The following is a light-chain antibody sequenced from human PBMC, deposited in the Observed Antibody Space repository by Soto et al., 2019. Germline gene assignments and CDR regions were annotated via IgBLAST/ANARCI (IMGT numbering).Light chain of an antibody. CDR3: CSYGGSRAV. CDR1: SSDVGSHNL. Sequence: QSALTQPASVSGSPGQSITISCTGTSSDVGSHNLVSWYQQHPGQAPKLMIYEVSKRPLGVSTRFSASKSGNTASLTIAGLHAEDDADYYCCSYGGSRAVFGGGTQLTVL. V-gene: IGLV2-23*02. CDR2: EVS. J-gene: IGLJ7*01.